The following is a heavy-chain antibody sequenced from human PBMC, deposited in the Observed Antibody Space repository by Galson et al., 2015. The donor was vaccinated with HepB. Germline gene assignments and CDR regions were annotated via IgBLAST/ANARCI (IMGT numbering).Heavy chain of an antibody. Sequence: YWSWIRQPPGKGLEWIGEVNHSGSTNYNPSLKSRVTISVDTPKSQFSLKLSSVTAADTAVYYCASRPLYGRRLQHWGQGTLVTVSS. V-gene: IGHV4-34*01. CDR3: ASRPLYGRRLQH. CDR2: VNHSGST. CDR1: Y. D-gene: IGHD2-8*01. J-gene: IGHJ1*01.